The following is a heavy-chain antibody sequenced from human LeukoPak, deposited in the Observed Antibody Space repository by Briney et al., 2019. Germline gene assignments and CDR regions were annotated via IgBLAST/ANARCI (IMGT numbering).Heavy chain of an antibody. CDR3: ARSLSFDGYSDY. CDR1: GGSISNYY. Sequence: SETLSLTCTVSGGSISNYYWNWIRQPPGKGLEWIAYFYYSGSTKTTDYNPSLRSRITISIDTSKNQFSLRLSSVTAADTAVYYCARSLSFDGYSDYWGQGTLVTVSS. V-gene: IGHV4-59*13. D-gene: IGHD5-24*01. CDR2: FYYSGST. J-gene: IGHJ4*02.